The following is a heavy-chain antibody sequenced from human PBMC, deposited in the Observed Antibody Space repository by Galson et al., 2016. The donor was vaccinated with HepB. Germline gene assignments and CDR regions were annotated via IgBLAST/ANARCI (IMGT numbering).Heavy chain of an antibody. Sequence: SETLSLTCIVSGGSLSPPYWHWVRHYPGRGLQWIGYIFHRGNTKYNPSLNNQFTISVETSKNHFSLNLTSVTAADTAVYYCARQAKRAAIGESAFDLWGQGTMVTVSS. D-gene: IGHD2-2*01. CDR3: ARQAKRAAIGESAFDL. CDR2: IFHRGNT. V-gene: IGHV4-59*08. CDR1: GGSLSPPY. J-gene: IGHJ3*01.